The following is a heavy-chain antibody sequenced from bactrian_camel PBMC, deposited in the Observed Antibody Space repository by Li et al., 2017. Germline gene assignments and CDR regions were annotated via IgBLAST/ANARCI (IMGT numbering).Heavy chain of an antibody. CDR3: AAGGKGGIWSSCPPPDGSDFGY. J-gene: IGHJ6*01. Sequence: HVQLVESGGGSVQSGGSLRLACEHSGFISSTYCMGWFREAPGKERELVSGIISDSSTSYADSVKGRFTIFRDNRKNTLYLQMNSLKPEDTAMYYCAAGGKGGIWSSCPPPDGSDFGYWGQGTQVTVS. CDR2: IISDSST. D-gene: IGHD5*01. CDR1: GFISSTYC. V-gene: IGHV3S53*01.